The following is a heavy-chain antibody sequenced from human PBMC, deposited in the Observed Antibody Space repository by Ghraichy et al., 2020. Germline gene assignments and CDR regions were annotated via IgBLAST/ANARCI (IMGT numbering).Heavy chain of an antibody. CDR2: IYYSGST. V-gene: IGHV4-61*01. CDR3: ARQPAAADY. CDR1: GGSVSSGSYY. J-gene: IGHJ4*02. Sequence: LETLSLTCTVSGGSVSSGSYYWSWIRQPPGKGLEWIGYIYYSGSTKYRPSLQSRVTISVDTSKNQFSLKLSSVTAADTAMYYCARQPAAADYWGQGILVTVSS. D-gene: IGHD6-13*01.